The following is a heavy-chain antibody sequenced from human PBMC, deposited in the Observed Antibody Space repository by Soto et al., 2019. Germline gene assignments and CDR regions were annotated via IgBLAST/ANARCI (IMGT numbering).Heavy chain of an antibody. Sequence: SETLSLTCIVSGGSISSSSYSWAWIRQPPGKGLEWIGTIYYGGNTYYNPSLKSRVTISVDTSKNQFSLKLSSVTAADTAVYYCARVDGYSYGYYFDYWGQGTLVTVSS. D-gene: IGHD5-18*01. CDR1: GGSISSSSYS. CDR2: IYYGGNT. V-gene: IGHV4-39*07. CDR3: ARVDGYSYGYYFDY. J-gene: IGHJ4*02.